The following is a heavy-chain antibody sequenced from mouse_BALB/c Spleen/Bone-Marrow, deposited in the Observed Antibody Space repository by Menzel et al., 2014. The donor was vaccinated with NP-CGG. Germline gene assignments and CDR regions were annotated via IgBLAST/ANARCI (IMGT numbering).Heavy chain of an antibody. J-gene: IGHJ2*01. CDR3: ARGRIYYDYDVGDY. D-gene: IGHD2-4*01. CDR1: GFTFSDYY. Sequence: EVQLVESGGGLVKPGGSLKLSCAASGFTFSDYYMHWVRQTPEKRLEWVATISDGGSYTYYPDSVKGRFTISRDNAKNNLYLQMSSLKSEDTAMYYCARGRIYYDYDVGDYWGQGTTLTVSS. V-gene: IGHV5-4*02. CDR2: ISDGGSYT.